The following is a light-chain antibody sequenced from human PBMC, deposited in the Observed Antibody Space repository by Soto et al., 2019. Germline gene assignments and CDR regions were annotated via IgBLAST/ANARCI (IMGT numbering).Light chain of an antibody. CDR2: AAS. CDR1: QSISSY. V-gene: IGKV1-39*01. J-gene: IGKJ5*01. CDR3: QQSSSTPIN. Sequence: DIQMTQSPSSLSASVGETVTVTCRASQSISSYLNWYQQKPGKAPQLLIYAASSLQSGVPSRFSGSGSGTDFTLTISSLQPEDFANYYCQQSSSTPINCGQGTRLENK.